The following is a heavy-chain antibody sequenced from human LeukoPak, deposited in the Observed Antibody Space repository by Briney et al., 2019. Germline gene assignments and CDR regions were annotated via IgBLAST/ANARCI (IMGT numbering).Heavy chain of an antibody. CDR2: IYSGGGT. J-gene: IGHJ3*02. Sequence: GGSLRLSCAASGFTVSSNYMSWVRQAPGKGLEWVSVIYSGGGTGYADSVKGRFTISRDNSKNTLYLQMNSLRAEDTAVYYCARAVGVTAIHNAFDIWGQGTMVTVSS. D-gene: IGHD2-21*02. CDR3: ARAVGVTAIHNAFDI. V-gene: IGHV3-66*02. CDR1: GFTVSSNY.